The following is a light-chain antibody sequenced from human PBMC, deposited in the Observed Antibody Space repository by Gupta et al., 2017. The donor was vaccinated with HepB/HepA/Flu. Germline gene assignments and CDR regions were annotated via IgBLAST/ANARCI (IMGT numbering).Light chain of an antibody. Sequence: QSALPQPASVSGSPGQSITISCTGTSGDVGSTKLVSWYQQHPGKAPKLMIYDVSKRPSEISDRFSGSKSGTTASLTISGLQAEDEADYYCCSYAAARKSIIFGGGTRLTVL. V-gene: IGLV2-23*02. J-gene: IGLJ2*01. CDR2: DVS. CDR3: CSYAAARKSII. CDR1: SGDVGSTKL.